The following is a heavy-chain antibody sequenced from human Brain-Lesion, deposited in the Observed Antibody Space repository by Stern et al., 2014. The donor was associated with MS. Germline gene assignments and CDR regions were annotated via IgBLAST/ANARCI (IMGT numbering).Heavy chain of an antibody. Sequence: QDQLVQSGPGLVKPSQTLSLTCTVSGGSISSGSDYWSWIRQPVGKGLEWIGRIHPSGRAFYTPSLKSRVTISTDTSMNQFSLELNSATAADTAIYYCASGYRIFDYWGQGILVTVSS. J-gene: IGHJ4*02. CDR2: IHPSGRA. D-gene: IGHD5-18*01. V-gene: IGHV4-61*02. CDR1: GGSISSGSDY. CDR3: ASGYRIFDY.